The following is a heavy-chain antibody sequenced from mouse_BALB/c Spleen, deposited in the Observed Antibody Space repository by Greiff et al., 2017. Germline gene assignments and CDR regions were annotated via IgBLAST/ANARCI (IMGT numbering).Heavy chain of an antibody. CDR3: ARRSTMITTFAY. J-gene: IGHJ3*01. D-gene: IGHD2-4*01. Sequence: EVHLVESGGGLVKPGGSLKLSCAASGFAFSSYDMSWVRQTPEKRLEWVAYISSGGGSTYYPDTVKGRFTISRDNAKNTLYLQMSSLKSEDTAMYYCARRSTMITTFAYWGQGTLVTVAA. V-gene: IGHV5-12-1*01. CDR1: GFAFSSYD. CDR2: ISSGGGST.